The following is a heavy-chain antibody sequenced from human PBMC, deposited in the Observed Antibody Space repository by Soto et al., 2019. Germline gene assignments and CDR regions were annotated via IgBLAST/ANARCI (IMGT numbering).Heavy chain of an antibody. CDR3: AREQYDY. CDR1: GFTFGSYA. CDR2: ISYDGSNK. J-gene: IGHJ4*02. Sequence: QVQLVDSGGAVVQPGRSLRLSCAASGFTFGSYAMHWVRQAPDKGLEWVTLISYDGSNKYYADSVKGRFTISRDNSKNTLYLQMNSLRVEDTAVYYCAREQYDYWGQGTLVTVSS. V-gene: IGHV3-30-3*01. D-gene: IGHD4-4*01.